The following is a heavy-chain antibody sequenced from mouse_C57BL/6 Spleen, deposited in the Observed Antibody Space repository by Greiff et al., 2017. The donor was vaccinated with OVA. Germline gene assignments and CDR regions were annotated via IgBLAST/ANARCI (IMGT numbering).Heavy chain of an antibody. Sequence: QVHVKQSGAELVKPGASVKISCKASGYAFSSYWMNWVKQRPGKGLEWIGQIYPGDGDTNYNGKFKGKATLTADKSSSTAYMQLSSLTSEDSAVYFCARGAVGDYDEGYAMDYWGQGTSVTVSS. D-gene: IGHD2-4*01. CDR2: IYPGDGDT. J-gene: IGHJ4*01. CDR1: GYAFSSYW. CDR3: ARGAVGDYDEGYAMDY. V-gene: IGHV1-80*01.